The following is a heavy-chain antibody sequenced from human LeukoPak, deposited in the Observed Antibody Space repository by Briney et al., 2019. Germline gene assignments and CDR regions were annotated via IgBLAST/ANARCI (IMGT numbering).Heavy chain of an antibody. CDR1: GYTFTGYY. V-gene: IGHV1-2*02. J-gene: IGHJ3*02. CDR3: ARVGVFDHYGSGLAFDI. D-gene: IGHD3-10*01. CDR2: INPNSGGT. Sequence: ASVKVSCKASGYTFTGYYMHWVRQAPGQGLEWMGWINPNSGGTNYAQKFQGRVTMTRDTSISTAYMELSRLRSDDTAVYYCARVGVFDHYGSGLAFDIWGQGTMVTVSS.